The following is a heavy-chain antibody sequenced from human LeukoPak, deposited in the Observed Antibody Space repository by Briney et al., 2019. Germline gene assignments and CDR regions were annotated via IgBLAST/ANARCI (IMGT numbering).Heavy chain of an antibody. V-gene: IGHV4-34*01. CDR2: INHSGST. J-gene: IGHJ4*02. D-gene: IGHD2-21*01. CDR3: AREVRGGGKFDY. CDR1: GGSFSGYY. Sequence: SETLSLTCAVYGGSFSGYYWSWIRQPPGKRLEWIGEINHSGSTNYNPSLKSRATISVDTSKNQFSLKLSSVTAADTAVYYCAREVRGGGKFDYWGQGTLVTVST.